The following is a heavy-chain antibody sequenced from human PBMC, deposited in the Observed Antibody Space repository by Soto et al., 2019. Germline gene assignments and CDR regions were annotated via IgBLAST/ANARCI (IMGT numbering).Heavy chain of an antibody. CDR3: ARWGTTGGLDV. D-gene: IGHD3-16*01. CDR1: GFTFRSYV. V-gene: IGHV3-33*05. Sequence: QVQLVESGGGVVQPGTSLRLSCAGSGFTFRSYVIHWVRQAPGKGLEWVALTSYDGSNNFYGDSMKGRFTISRDNSRNTVELQMDSLRLEDTALYYCARWGTTGGLDVWGQGTLVSVSS. CDR2: TSYDGSNN. J-gene: IGHJ4*02.